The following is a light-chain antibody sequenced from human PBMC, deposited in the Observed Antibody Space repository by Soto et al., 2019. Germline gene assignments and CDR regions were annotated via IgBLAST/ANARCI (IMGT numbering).Light chain of an antibody. Sequence: EIVLTQSPATLSLSPGERATLSCRASQSVSTYLAWYQQKPGQAPRLLIYGVSNRATGIPARFSGSGSGTDFTLTISSLEPEDSAVYYCLQRSDWLTFGGGTKVEIK. CDR2: GVS. CDR3: LQRSDWLT. V-gene: IGKV3-11*01. J-gene: IGKJ4*01. CDR1: QSVSTY.